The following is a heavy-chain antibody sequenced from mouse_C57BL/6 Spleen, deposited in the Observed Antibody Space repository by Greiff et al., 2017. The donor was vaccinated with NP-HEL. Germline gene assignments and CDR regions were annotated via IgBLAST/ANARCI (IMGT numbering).Heavy chain of an antibody. D-gene: IGHD4-1*01. Sequence: EVMLVESGGGLVQPGGSLKLSCAASGFTFSDYYMYWVRQTPEKRLEWVAYISNGGGSTYYPDTVKGRFTISRDNAKNTLYLQMSRLKSEDTAMYYCASQAGTGTPFAYWGQGTLVTVSA. CDR3: ASQAGTGTPFAY. J-gene: IGHJ3*01. CDR1: GFTFSDYY. V-gene: IGHV5-12*01. CDR2: ISNGGGST.